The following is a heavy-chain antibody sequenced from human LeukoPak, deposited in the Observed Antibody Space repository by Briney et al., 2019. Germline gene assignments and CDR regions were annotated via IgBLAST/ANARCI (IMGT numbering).Heavy chain of an antibody. CDR3: ARDSQDLYYDFWSGYYSSFDY. V-gene: IGHV3-48*04. CDR2: IRSXSXTI. D-gene: IGHD3-3*01. J-gene: IGHJ4*02. Sequence: QAPGKGXEWVSYIRSXSXTIYYSDSVKGPFTISRDNANNSLYLQMYSLRAEDTAVYYCARDSQDLYYDFWSGYYSSFDYWGQGTLVTVSS.